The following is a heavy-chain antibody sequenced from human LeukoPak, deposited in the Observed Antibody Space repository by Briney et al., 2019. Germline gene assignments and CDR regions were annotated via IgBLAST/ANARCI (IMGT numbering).Heavy chain of an antibody. CDR3: ARLLPSSGSYSGADAFDI. V-gene: IGHV4-39*01. Sequence: PSQTPSLTCTVSGGSISSSSYYWGWIRQPPGKGLEWIGSIYYSGSTYYNPSLKSRVTISVDTSKNQFSLKLSSVTAADTAVYYCARLLPSSGSYSGADAFDIWGQGTMVTVSS. CDR1: GGSISSSSYY. J-gene: IGHJ3*02. CDR2: IYYSGST. D-gene: IGHD1-26*01.